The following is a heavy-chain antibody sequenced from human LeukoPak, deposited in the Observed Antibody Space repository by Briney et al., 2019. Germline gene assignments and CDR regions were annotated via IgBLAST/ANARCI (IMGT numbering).Heavy chain of an antibody. D-gene: IGHD5/OR15-5a*01. CDR2: IKQDGTEK. J-gene: IGHJ4*02. CDR3: ASSSTGFFDY. Sequence: PGGSLRLSCAASGFTFSRYWMTWVRQAPGKGLEWVANIKQDGTEKYYVDSVKGRFTISRDNTKNSLYLQMNSLRAEDTAVYYCASSSTGFFDYWGQGTLVIVSS. CDR1: GFTFSRYW. V-gene: IGHV3-7*05.